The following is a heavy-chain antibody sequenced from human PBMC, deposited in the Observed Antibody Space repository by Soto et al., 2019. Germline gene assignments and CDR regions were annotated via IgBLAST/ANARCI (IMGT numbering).Heavy chain of an antibody. J-gene: IGHJ6*02. V-gene: IGHV3-21*01. D-gene: IGHD6-19*01. CDR1: GFTFSSYS. CDR3: ASPQWLPTYYYYGMDV. Sequence: GGSLRLSCAASGFTFSSYSMNWVRQAPGKGLEWVSSISSSSSYIYYADSVKGRFTISRDNAKNSLYLQMNSLRAEDTAVYYCASPQWLPTYYYYGMDVWRQGTTVTVSS. CDR2: ISSSSSYI.